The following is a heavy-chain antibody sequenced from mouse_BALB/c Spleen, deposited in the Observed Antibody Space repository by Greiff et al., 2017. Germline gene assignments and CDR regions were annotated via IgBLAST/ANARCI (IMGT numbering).Heavy chain of an antibody. CDR1: GFTFSSYG. Sequence: EVQVVESGGDLVKPGGSLKLSCAASGFTFSSYGMSWVRQTPDKRLEWVATISSGGSYTYYPDSVKGRFTISRDNAKNTLYLQMSSLKSEDTAMYYCARHENLFNFDYWGQGTTLTVSS. D-gene: IGHD1-1*01. CDR3: ARHENLFNFDY. J-gene: IGHJ2*01. CDR2: ISSGGSYT. V-gene: IGHV5-6*01.